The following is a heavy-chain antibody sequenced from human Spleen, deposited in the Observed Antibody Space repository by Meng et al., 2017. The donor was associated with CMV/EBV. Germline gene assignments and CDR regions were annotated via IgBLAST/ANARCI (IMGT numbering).Heavy chain of an antibody. V-gene: IGHV3-15*01. CDR3: TTDLTYCSSTSCYAVDY. J-gene: IGHJ4*02. CDR1: GFTLSNAW. D-gene: IGHD2-2*01. CDR2: IKSKTDGGTT. Sequence: GGSRRPSWEASGFTLSNAWMSWVRQAPGKGLGWVGRIKSKTDGGTTDYAAPVKGRFTISRDDSKNTLYLQMNSLKTEDTAVYYCTTDLTYCSSTSCYAVDYWGQGTLVTVSS.